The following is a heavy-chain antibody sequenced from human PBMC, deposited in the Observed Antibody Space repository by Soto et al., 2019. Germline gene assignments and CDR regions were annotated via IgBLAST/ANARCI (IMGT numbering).Heavy chain of an antibody. CDR1: GYTFTSYG. D-gene: IGHD6-13*01. V-gene: IGHV1-18*01. Sequence: ASVKVSCKASGYTFTSYGISWVRQAPGQGLEWMGWISAYNGNTNYAQKLQGRVTMTTDTSTSTAYMELRSLRSDDTAVYYCARVFSSSWFFKNYYYGMDVWGQGTTVTVSS. CDR3: ARVFSSSWFFKNYYYGMDV. J-gene: IGHJ6*02. CDR2: ISAYNGNT.